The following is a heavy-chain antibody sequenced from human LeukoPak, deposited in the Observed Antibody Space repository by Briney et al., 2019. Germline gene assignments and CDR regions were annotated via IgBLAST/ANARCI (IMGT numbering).Heavy chain of an antibody. V-gene: IGHV3-64*01. CDR3: ARGAGSGSYYWIDY. CDR2: ISSNGGST. CDR1: GFTFSSYA. Sequence: GGSLRLSCAASGFTFSSYAMHWVRQAPGKGLEYASAISSNGGSTYYANSVKGRFTISRDNSKNTLYLQMGSLRAEDMAVYYCARGAGSGSYYWIDYWGQGTLVTVSS. J-gene: IGHJ4*02. D-gene: IGHD3-10*01.